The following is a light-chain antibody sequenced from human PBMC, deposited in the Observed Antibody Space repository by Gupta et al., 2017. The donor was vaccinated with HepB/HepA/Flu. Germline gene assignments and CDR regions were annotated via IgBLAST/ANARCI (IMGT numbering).Light chain of an antibody. CDR3: GDSDARLDGLL. Sequence: QSVLTQAPSASGTPGQRVTISCSGSSSNIGSNHLNWYQQFPGAAPTLLMDSNIQRPSGVPDRFLCSTAGASASPVTSGVQSEEEADDYCGDSDARLDGLLFGGGTRLTVL. J-gene: IGLJ2*01. V-gene: IGLV1-44*01. CDR2: SNI. CDR1: SSNIGSNH.